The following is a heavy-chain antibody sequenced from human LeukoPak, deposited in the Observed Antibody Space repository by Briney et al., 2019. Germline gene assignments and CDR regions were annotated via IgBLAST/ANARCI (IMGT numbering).Heavy chain of an antibody. V-gene: IGHV3-64D*06. CDR1: GFTFSRYA. CDR3: VTARGIQLWLPGDY. Sequence: GGSLRLSCSASGFTFSRYAMHWVRPAPGKGREYVSAISSNGGSTYYGDCMRGRFTISRDNSTNTLYLQMSSLRAEDTAVYYCVTARGIQLWLPGDYWGQGPLVTVSS. CDR2: ISSNGGST. J-gene: IGHJ4*02. D-gene: IGHD5-18*01.